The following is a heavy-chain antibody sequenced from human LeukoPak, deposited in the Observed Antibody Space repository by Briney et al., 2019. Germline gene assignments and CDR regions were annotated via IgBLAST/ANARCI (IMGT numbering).Heavy chain of an antibody. J-gene: IGHJ4*02. CDR3: ARELHSSGYPYFDY. Sequence: GGSLRLSCAASGFTVSSNYMSWVRQAPGKGLEWVSVIYSGGSTYYADSVKGRFTISRDNSKNTLYLKMNSLRAEDTAVYYCARELHSSGYPYFDYGGQGTLVTVSS. V-gene: IGHV3-53*01. CDR2: IYSGGST. CDR1: GFTVSSNY. D-gene: IGHD3-22*01.